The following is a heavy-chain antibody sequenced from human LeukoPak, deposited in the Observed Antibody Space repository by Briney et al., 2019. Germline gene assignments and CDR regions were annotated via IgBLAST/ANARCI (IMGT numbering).Heavy chain of an antibody. Sequence: GGSLSLSCAASGFTVSSNYMSWVRQAPGKGLEWVSSISSSSSYIYYADSVKGRFTISRDNAKNSLYLQMNSLRAEDTAVYYCARMITFGGVIVPAPFDYWGQGTLVTVSS. CDR2: ISSSSSYI. V-gene: IGHV3-21*01. D-gene: IGHD3-16*02. CDR1: GFTVSSNY. J-gene: IGHJ4*02. CDR3: ARMITFGGVIVPAPFDY.